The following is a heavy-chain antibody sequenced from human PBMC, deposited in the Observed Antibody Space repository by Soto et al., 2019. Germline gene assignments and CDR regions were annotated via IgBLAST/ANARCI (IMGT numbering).Heavy chain of an antibody. J-gene: IGHJ4*02. V-gene: IGHV3-48*03. CDR2: ISLSGSTI. Sequence: PGGSLRLSCAASGFAFSNYEMNWVRQAPGKGLEWVSYISLSGSTIYYADSVKGRFTISRDDAKNSLYLQMDSLRADDTAVYYCARESFRASQNFFDYLGQGTLVTVSS. CDR3: ARESFRASQNFFDY. CDR1: GFAFSNYE.